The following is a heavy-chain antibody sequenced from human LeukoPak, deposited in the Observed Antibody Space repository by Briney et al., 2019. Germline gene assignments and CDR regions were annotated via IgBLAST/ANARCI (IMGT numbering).Heavy chain of an antibody. CDR2: INHSGST. Sequence: PSETLSLTCAVYGGSFSGYYWSWIRQPPGKGLEWIGEINHSGSTNYNPSLKSRVTISVDTSKNQFSLKLSSVTAADTAVYYCARGQEQDHDDFDIWGQGTMVTVSS. D-gene: IGHD1/OR15-1a*01. V-gene: IGHV4-34*01. CDR1: GGSFSGYY. CDR3: ARGQEQDHDDFDI. J-gene: IGHJ3*02.